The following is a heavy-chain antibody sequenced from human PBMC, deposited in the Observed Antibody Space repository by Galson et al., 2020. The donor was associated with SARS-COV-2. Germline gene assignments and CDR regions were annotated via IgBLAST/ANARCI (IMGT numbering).Heavy chain of an antibody. CDR3: AKINVLFWFGGGRGPIDY. CDR2: ISYEGSQK. CDR1: GFSFNNFA. D-gene: IGHD3-10*01. Sequence: GGSLRLSCAASGFSFNNFAMHWVRQSPGKGLEWVAAISYEGSQKYYADSVKGRFTLSRDYSKDTLYLQMNNLRTEDTAIYYCAKINVLFWFGGGRGPIDYWGQGTLVTVSP. V-gene: IGHV3-30-3*02. J-gene: IGHJ4*02.